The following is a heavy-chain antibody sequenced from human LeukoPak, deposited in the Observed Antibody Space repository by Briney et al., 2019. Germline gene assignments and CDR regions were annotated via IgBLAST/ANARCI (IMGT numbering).Heavy chain of an antibody. D-gene: IGHD1-26*01. CDR2: IIPIFGTA. Sequence: ASVTVSCKASGGTFSSYAISWVRQAPGQGLEWMGGIIPIFGTANYAQKFQGRVTMTTDTSTSTAYMELRSLRSDDTAVYYCARDSGSYYGENFDYWGQGTLVTVSS. J-gene: IGHJ4*02. CDR1: GGTFSSYA. CDR3: ARDSGSYYGENFDY. V-gene: IGHV1-69*05.